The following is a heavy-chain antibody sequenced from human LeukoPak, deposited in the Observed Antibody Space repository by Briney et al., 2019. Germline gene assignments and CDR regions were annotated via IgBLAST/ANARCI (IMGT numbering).Heavy chain of an antibody. D-gene: IGHD6-19*01. CDR1: GFTFSGYA. CDR2: IWYDGSNK. CDR3: ARDVVAGSRGNFDF. V-gene: IGHV3-33*08. J-gene: IGHJ4*02. Sequence: GGSLRLSCAASGFTFSGYAMSWVRQAPGKGLEWAAAIWYDGSNKNYADSVKGRFTISRDNSKNTLYLQMNSLRAEDTAVYYCARDVVAGSRGNFDFWGQGTLVTVSS.